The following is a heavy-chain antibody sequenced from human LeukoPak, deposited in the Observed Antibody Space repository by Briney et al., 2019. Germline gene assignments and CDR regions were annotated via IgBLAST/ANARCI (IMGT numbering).Heavy chain of an antibody. J-gene: IGHJ6*03. D-gene: IGHD1-26*01. Sequence: ASVKVSCKASGYTFTGYYMHWVRQAPGQGLEWMGWINPNGGGTNYAQKFQGRVTMTRDTSISTAYMELSRLRSDDTAVYYCARDLVGATYYYYYMDVWGKGTTVTVSS. CDR1: GYTFTGYY. V-gene: IGHV1-2*02. CDR2: INPNGGGT. CDR3: ARDLVGATYYYYYMDV.